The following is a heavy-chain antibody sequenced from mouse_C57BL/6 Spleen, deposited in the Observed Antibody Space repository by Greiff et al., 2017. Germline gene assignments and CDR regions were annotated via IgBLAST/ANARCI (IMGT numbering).Heavy chain of an antibody. CDR3: AGYGSSYYYAMDY. V-gene: IGHV5-17*01. CDR2: ISSGSSTI. CDR1: GFTFSDYG. J-gene: IGHJ4*01. Sequence: EVKVEESGGGLVKPGGSLKLSCAASGFTFSDYGMHWVRQAPEKGLEWVAYISSGSSTIYYADTVKGRFTISRDNAKNTLFLQMTSLRSEDTAMYYCAGYGSSYYYAMDYWGQGTSVTVSS. D-gene: IGHD1-1*01.